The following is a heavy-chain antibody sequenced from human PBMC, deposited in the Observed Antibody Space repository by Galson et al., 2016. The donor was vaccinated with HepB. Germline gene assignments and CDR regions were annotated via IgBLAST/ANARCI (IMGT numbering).Heavy chain of an antibody. J-gene: IGHJ4*02. CDR2: IHPSGRT. CDR1: GASYSDTDFY. D-gene: IGHD5-24*01. CDR3: SIGQDAYKLGNF. V-gene: IGHV4-34*01. Sequence: ETLSLTCTVYGASYSDTDFYWSWVRQPPGKGLEWIGEIHPSGRTDYSPSLRSRVTMSKDTSETRFSLELGSVTAADTAVYYCSIGQDAYKLGNFWGQGTLVTVSS.